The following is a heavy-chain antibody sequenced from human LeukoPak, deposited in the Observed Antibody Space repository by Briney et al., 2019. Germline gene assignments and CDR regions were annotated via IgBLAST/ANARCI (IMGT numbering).Heavy chain of an antibody. D-gene: IGHD2-2*01. J-gene: IGHJ5*02. Sequence: GGSLRLSCAASGFTFSSYSMNWVRQAPGKGLEWVSSISSSSSYIYYADSVKGRFTISRDNAKNSLYLQMNSLRAEDTAVYYCARSPIVVFLNYLDPWGQGTLVTVSS. CDR3: ARSPIVVFLNYLDP. V-gene: IGHV3-21*01. CDR2: ISSSSSYI. CDR1: GFTFSSYS.